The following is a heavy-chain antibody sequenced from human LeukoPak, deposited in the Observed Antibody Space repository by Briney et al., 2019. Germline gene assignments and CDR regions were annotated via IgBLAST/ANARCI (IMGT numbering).Heavy chain of an antibody. J-gene: IGHJ4*02. Sequence: GASVKVSCKVSGDTLTELSTHWVRQAPGEGLEWMGGFDPEHGEMIYAQKLQGRVTMTKDRSTDTAYMELSSLRSEDTAVYYCATGGPWDLLKYWGQGTLVTVSS. CDR3: ATGGPWDLLKY. D-gene: IGHD3-9*01. V-gene: IGHV1-24*01. CDR2: FDPEHGEM. CDR1: GDTLTELS.